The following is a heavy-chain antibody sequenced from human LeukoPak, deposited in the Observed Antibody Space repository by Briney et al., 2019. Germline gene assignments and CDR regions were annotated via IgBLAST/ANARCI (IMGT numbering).Heavy chain of an antibody. CDR3: AKGLLVVVPAATSI. V-gene: IGHV3-30*18. CDR1: GFTFSSYG. CDR2: ISYDGSNK. Sequence: GRSLRLSCAASGFTFSSYGMHWVRQAPGKGLEWVAVISYDGSNKYYADSVKGRFTISRDNSKNTLYLQMNSLRAEDTAVYYCAKGLLVVVPAATSIWGQGTMVTVSS. J-gene: IGHJ3*02. D-gene: IGHD2-2*01.